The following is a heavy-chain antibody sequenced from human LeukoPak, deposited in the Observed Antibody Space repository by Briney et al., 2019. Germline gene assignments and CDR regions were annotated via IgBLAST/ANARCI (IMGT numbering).Heavy chain of an antibody. V-gene: IGHV5-51*01. Sequence: AGESLKISCKGSGYSFTSYWIGWVRQLPGKGLEWMGIIYPGDSDTRYSPSFQGQVTISADKSISTAYLQWSSLKASDTAMYYCARRGAAAGTYYYYYYMDVWGKGTTVTVSS. D-gene: IGHD6-13*01. J-gene: IGHJ6*03. CDR3: ARRGAAAGTYYYYYYMDV. CDR2: IYPGDSDT. CDR1: GYSFTSYW.